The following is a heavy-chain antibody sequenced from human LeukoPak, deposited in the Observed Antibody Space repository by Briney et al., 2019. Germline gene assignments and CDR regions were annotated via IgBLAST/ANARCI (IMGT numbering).Heavy chain of an antibody. Sequence: SVKVSCKASGGTFSSYAISWVRQAPGQGLEWMGGIIPIFGTANYAQKFQGRVTITADESTSTAYMELSSLRSEDTAVYYCASNRKRGYSYGHVLWDFDYWGQGTLVTVSS. CDR1: GGTFSSYA. V-gene: IGHV1-69*13. CDR2: IIPIFGTA. D-gene: IGHD5-18*01. J-gene: IGHJ4*02. CDR3: ASNRKRGYSYGHVLWDFDY.